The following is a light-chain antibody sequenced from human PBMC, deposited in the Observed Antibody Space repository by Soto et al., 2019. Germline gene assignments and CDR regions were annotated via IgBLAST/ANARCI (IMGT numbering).Light chain of an antibody. Sequence: EIVLKQSPGTLSLSPGERATLSCRASQSFSRSYLAWFQQKPGQAPRLLIYGASTRATGIPDRFSGSGSGTDFTLTISRLEPEDFAVYYCQQYGSSPPYTLGQGTKVDIK. CDR1: QSFSRSY. CDR2: GAS. J-gene: IGKJ2*01. CDR3: QQYGSSPPYT. V-gene: IGKV3-20*01.